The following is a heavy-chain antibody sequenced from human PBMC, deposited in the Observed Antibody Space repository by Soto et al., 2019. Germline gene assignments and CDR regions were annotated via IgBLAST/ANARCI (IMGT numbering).Heavy chain of an antibody. CDR2: ISWNSGSI. CDR3: ARCGSSWYYYYYGMDV. D-gene: IGHD6-13*01. CDR1: GFTFDDYA. Sequence: EVQLVESGGGLVQPGRSLRLSCAASGFTFDDYAMHWVRQAPGKGLEWVSGISWNSGSIGYADSVKGRFTISRDNAKNSLYLQMNSLRAEDTALYYCARCGSSWYYYYYGMDVWVQGTTVTVSS. J-gene: IGHJ6*02. V-gene: IGHV3-9*01.